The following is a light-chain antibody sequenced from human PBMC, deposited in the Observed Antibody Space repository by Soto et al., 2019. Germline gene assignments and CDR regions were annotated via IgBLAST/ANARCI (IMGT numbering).Light chain of an antibody. Sequence: DVQMTQSPSSLSASVGDSLTVTCRASQTVTSYLNWYQQKPGKAPKLLIYAASTLQSGVPSRFSGSGSGTEFTLTIISLQPEDFATYYCQQSYRFPKTFGRGTQGGYQ. V-gene: IGKV1-39*01. CDR3: QQSYRFPKT. CDR1: QTVTSY. J-gene: IGKJ1*01. CDR2: AAS.